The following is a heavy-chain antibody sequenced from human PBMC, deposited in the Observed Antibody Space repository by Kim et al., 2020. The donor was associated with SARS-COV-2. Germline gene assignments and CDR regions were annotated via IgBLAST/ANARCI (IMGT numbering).Heavy chain of an antibody. Sequence: KYYAESVTGHFTISRDNSKNTLYLQMNSLRAEDTAVYYCAKLDTANAFDIWGQGTMVTVSS. CDR3: AKLDTANAFDI. D-gene: IGHD5-18*01. V-gene: IGHV3-30*02. CDR2: K. J-gene: IGHJ3*02.